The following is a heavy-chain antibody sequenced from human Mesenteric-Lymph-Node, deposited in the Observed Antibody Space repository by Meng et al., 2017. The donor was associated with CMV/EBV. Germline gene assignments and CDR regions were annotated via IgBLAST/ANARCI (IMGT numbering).Heavy chain of an antibody. CDR2: IYSGDDT. CDR3: ARESSSLAATYFDH. V-gene: IGHV3-53*01. J-gene: IGHJ4*02. Sequence: GGSLRLSCAVSGLTVSDNYMTWVRQAPGKGLAWVSIIYSGDDTYYADSVKGRFTISRDNSKNTVYLQMNSLRAEDTAVYYCARESSSLAATYFDHWGQGALVTVSS. D-gene: IGHD6-6*01. CDR1: GLTVSDNY.